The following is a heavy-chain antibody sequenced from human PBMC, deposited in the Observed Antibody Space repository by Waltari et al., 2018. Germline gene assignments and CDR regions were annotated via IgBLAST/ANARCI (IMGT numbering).Heavy chain of an antibody. CDR2: IYYSGST. V-gene: IGHV4-39*07. D-gene: IGHD3-3*01. J-gene: IGHJ5*02. CDR1: GGSISSSSYY. CDR3: ARVGDYDFWSGTFGFDP. Sequence: QLQLQESGPGLVKPSETLSLTCTVPGGSISSSSYYWGWIRQPPGKGLEWIGSIYYSGSTYYNPSLKSRVTISVDTSKNQFSLKLSSVTAADTAVYYCARVGDYDFWSGTFGFDPWGQGTLVTVSS.